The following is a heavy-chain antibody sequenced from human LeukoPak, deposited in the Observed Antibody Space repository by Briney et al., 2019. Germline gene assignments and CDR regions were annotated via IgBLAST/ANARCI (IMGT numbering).Heavy chain of an antibody. CDR2: ISYDGSNK. CDR1: GFTFSSYG. CDR3: ARSTVVIAAVLFDY. Sequence: PGGSLRLSCAASGFTFSSYGMHWVRQAPGKGLEWVAVISYDGSNKYYADSVKGRFTISRDNSKNTLYLQMNSLRPEDTAVYYCARSTVVIAAVLFDYWGQGTLVTVSS. J-gene: IGHJ4*02. V-gene: IGHV3-30*03. D-gene: IGHD2-15*01.